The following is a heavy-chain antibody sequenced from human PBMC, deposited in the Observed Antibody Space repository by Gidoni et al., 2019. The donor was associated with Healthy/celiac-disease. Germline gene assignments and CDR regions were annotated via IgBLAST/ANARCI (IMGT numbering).Heavy chain of an antibody. CDR3: ARGRNYYGSGSYLDY. V-gene: IGHV3-11*06. CDR1: GFTFSDYS. CDR2: ISSTSNYR. J-gene: IGHJ4*02. Sequence: QVQLVESGGGLVKPGGSLRLSCAASGFTFSDYSMSWIRQAPGKGLEWVSNISSTSNYRNYADSVKGRFTISRDNAKNSLYLQMNSLRAEDTAVYYCARGRNYYGSGSYLDYWGQGTLVTVSS. D-gene: IGHD3-10*01.